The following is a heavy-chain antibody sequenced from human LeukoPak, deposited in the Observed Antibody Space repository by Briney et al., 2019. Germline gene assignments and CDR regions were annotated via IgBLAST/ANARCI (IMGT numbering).Heavy chain of an antibody. J-gene: IGHJ4*02. CDR3: ARRVIISSAYFDY. V-gene: IGHV4-39*01. CDR1: GGSISTSNYY. CDR2: IYYPGDT. D-gene: IGHD3-10*01. Sequence: PSETLSLTCTVSGGSISTSNYYWGWIRQPPGKGLEWIASIYYPGDTYYNPSLKSRVTLSLDTSKARVSLKLSSVSAADTAVYYCARRVIISSAYFDYWGQGTLVTVSS.